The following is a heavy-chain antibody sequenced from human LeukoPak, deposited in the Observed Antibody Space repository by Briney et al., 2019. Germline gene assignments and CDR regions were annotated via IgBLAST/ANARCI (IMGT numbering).Heavy chain of an antibody. V-gene: IGHV3-23*01. J-gene: IGHJ4*02. CDR2: INGSGGDT. CDR3: ARGSSSSRPYYFDS. Sequence: PGGSLRLSCAASDFAFSSYWMNWVRQAPGKGLEWVANINGSGGDTYHADSVQGRFTISRDNSDDTLYMQMNSLRVEDTAVYYCARGSSSSRPYYFDSWGQGTLVTVSS. D-gene: IGHD6-6*01. CDR1: DFAFSSYW.